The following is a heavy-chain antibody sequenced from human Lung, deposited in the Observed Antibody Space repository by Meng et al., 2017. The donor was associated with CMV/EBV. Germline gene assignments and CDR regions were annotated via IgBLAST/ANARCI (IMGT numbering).Heavy chain of an antibody. J-gene: IGHJ4*02. CDR3: TRETGETFWSGSHDS. Sequence: SXTXSLXCTISGGSISSFYWSWIRQPPGKGLEWSGNIYYSESAKYNPSLMSPVTMSLDTSKNQFSLKLSSVNAADTAVYSGTRETGETFWSGSHDSWGQGKXVTVSS. D-gene: IGHD3-3*01. V-gene: IGHV4-59*01. CDR1: GGSISSFY. CDR2: IYYSESA.